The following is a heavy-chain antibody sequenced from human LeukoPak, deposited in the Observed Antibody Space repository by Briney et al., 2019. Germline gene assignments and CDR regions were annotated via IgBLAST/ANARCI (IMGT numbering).Heavy chain of an antibody. CDR1: GGSISSGSYY. Sequence: SQTLSLTCTVSGGSISSGSYYWSWIRQPAGKGLEWIGRIYTSGSTNYNPSLKSRVTISVDTSKNQFSLKLSSVTAADTAVYYCASGLAAFDIWSQGTMVTVSS. CDR3: ASGLAAFDI. CDR2: IYTSGST. J-gene: IGHJ3*02. D-gene: IGHD3-10*01. V-gene: IGHV4-61*02.